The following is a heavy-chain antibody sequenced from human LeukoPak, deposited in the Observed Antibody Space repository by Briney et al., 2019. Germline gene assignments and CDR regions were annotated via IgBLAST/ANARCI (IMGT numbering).Heavy chain of an antibody. CDR2: ISGSGGST. CDR1: GFTFSSYA. Sequence: PGGSLRLSCAASGFTFSSYAMSWVRQAPGKGLEWVSAISGSGGSTYYADSVKGRFTISRDNSKNTLYLQMNSLRAEDTAVYYCAKDWQVLRYFDWSPFNCWGQGTLVTVSS. D-gene: IGHD3-9*01. V-gene: IGHV3-23*01. CDR3: AKDWQVLRYFDWSPFNC. J-gene: IGHJ4*02.